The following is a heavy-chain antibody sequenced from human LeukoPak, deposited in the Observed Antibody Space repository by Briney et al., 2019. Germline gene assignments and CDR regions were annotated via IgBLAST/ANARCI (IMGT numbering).Heavy chain of an antibody. V-gene: IGHV3-30*03. CDR2: ISYDGSNK. J-gene: IGHJ6*02. CDR3: ARYGSGSYYNVGIYYYYGMDV. D-gene: IGHD3-10*01. Sequence: GRSLRLSCAASGFTFSSYGTHWVRQAPGKGLEWVAVISYDGSNKYYADSVKGRFTISRDNSKNTLYLQMNSLRAEDTAVYYCARYGSGSYYNVGIYYYYGMDVWGQGTTVTVSS. CDR1: GFTFSSYG.